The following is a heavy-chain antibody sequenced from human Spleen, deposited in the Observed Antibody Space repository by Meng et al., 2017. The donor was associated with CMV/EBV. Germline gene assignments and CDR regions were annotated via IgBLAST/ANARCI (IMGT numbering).Heavy chain of an antibody. CDR3: ARDMSLIAANAVIDY. CDR2: TSYDGSNK. CDR1: GFTFSSYG. Sequence: GESLKISCAASGFTFSSYGMHWVRQAPVKGLEWVAVTSYDGSNKHYADSVKGRFTISRDNSKNTLYLQMNSLRAEDTAVYYCARDMSLIAANAVIDYWGQGTLVTVSS. V-gene: IGHV3-30*19. D-gene: IGHD2-15*01. J-gene: IGHJ4*02.